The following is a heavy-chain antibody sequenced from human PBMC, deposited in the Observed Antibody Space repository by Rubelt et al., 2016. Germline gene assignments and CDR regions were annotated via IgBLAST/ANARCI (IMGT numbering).Heavy chain of an antibody. CDR1: GFSLSGYS. J-gene: IGHJ4*02. D-gene: IGHD2-2*01. V-gene: IGHV3-48*04. CDR3: AREGYCTSTSCPEPFDY. Sequence: PGGSLRLSCAASGFSLSGYSMDWVRQVPGKGLEWISYISGDSGTIYYADSVRGRFTISRDNAKNSLYLQMNSLRVEDSAVYYCAREGYCTSTSCPEPFDYWGQGTLVTVSS. CDR2: ISGDSGTI.